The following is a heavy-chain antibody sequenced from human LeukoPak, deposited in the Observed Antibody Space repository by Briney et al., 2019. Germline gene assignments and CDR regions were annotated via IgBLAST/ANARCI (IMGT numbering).Heavy chain of an antibody. J-gene: IGHJ4*02. CDR1: GFTFSSFW. V-gene: IGHV4-4*02. CDR3: SRESGAFCPFGY. Sequence: GSLRLSCAASGFTFSSFWMHWVRQPPGQGLEWVGEISLTGRTNYNPSLNGRVTMSLDEPSNQLSLNLTSVTAADTAIYYCSRESGAFCPFGYWGQGTLVIVPS. D-gene: IGHD1-26*01. CDR2: ISLTGRT.